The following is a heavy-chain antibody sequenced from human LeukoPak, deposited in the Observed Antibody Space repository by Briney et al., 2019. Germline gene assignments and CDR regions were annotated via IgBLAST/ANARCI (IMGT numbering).Heavy chain of an antibody. CDR2: ISYDGSNK. J-gene: IGHJ3*02. CDR1: GFTFSSYA. V-gene: IGHV3-30-3*01. CDR3: AREGIAVVRAFDI. D-gene: IGHD6-19*01. Sequence: GGSLRLSCAASGFTFSSYAMHWVRQAPGKGLEWVAVISYDGSNKYYADSVKGRFTISRDNSKNTLYLQMNSLRAEDTAVYYCAREGIAVVRAFDIWGQGTMVTVSP.